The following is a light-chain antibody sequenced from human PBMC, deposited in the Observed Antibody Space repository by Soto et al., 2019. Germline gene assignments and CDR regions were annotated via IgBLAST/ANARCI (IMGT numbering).Light chain of an antibody. Sequence: QSVLTQPASVSGSPGQSIAISCTGTSSDVGAYNSVSWYQQYPGKAPKLMIHDVSNRPSGVSDRSSGSKSGNTASLTISGLQAEDEADYYCSSYTSSNSYVFGSGTKVTVL. J-gene: IGLJ1*01. CDR3: SSYTSSNSYV. V-gene: IGLV2-14*01. CDR1: SSDVGAYNS. CDR2: DVS.